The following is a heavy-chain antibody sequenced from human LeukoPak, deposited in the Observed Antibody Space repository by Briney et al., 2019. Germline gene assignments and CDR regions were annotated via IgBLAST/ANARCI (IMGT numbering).Heavy chain of an antibody. V-gene: IGHV1-18*01. CDR3: ARDRDYGDYNTQDLFVY. Sequence: GASVKVSCKASGYTFTNFGIRWVRQAPGQGLEWMGWISAYNGNTNYAQRLQSRVTMTTDTSTSTAYMELRSLRSDDTAVYYCARDRDYGDYNTQDLFVYWGQGTLVTVSS. D-gene: IGHD4-17*01. CDR1: GYTFTNFG. J-gene: IGHJ4*02. CDR2: ISAYNGNT.